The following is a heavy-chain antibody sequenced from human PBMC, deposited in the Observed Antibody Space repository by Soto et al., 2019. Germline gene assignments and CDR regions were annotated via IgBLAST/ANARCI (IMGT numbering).Heavy chain of an antibody. J-gene: IGHJ4*02. V-gene: IGHV3-30*18. CDR2: ISYDGSNK. D-gene: IGHD2-15*01. Sequence: GGSLRLSCAASGVTFSSYGMHWVRQAPGKGLEWVAVISYDGSNKYYADSVKGRFTISRDNSKNTLYLQMNSLRAEDTAVYYCAKGIERFDYWGQGTLVTVSS. CDR1: GVTFSSYG. CDR3: AKGIERFDY.